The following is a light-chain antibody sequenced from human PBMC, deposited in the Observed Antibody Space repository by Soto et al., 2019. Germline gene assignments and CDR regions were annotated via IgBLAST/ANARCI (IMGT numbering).Light chain of an antibody. CDR3: QSFDSSLSNSWV. J-gene: IGLJ3*02. V-gene: IGLV1-40*01. CDR2: GVT. CDR1: WSNIGAGYE. Sequence: QAVLTQPHSVSGAPGQRVTISCTGGWSNIGAGYEVHWYQHLPGTAPKLLIYGVTNRPSGVPDRFSGSRSGTSASLAITGLQAEDEADYYCQSFDSSLSNSWVFGGGTKLTVL.